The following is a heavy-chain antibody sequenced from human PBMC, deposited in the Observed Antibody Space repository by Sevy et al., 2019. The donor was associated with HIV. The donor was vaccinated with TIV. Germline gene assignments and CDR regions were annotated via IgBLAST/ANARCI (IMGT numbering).Heavy chain of an antibody. V-gene: IGHV1-18*01. CDR2: ISGYNGNT. CDR3: ATSYGSRSYFDY. J-gene: IGHJ4*02. CDR1: GYAFTSYG. Sequence: ASVKVSCKASGYAFTSYGISWGRQAPGRGLEWMGWISGYNGNTNYAQNLQGRVTMTTDTSTTTAYMELRSLRSDDTAVYYCATSYGSRSYFDYWGQGTLVTVSS. D-gene: IGHD3-10*01.